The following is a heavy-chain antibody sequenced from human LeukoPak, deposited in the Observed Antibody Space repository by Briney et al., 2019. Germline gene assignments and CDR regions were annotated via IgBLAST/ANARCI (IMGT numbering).Heavy chain of an antibody. CDR3: AKAEIEEGLRYFAWLHDTPDYYFDY. D-gene: IGHD3-9*01. Sequence: GGSLRLSCAASGFTFTSYSMSWVRQAPGKGLEWVSTISGSGGSTYYADSVKGRFTISRDNSKNTLYLQMNSLRAEDTAVYYCAKAEIEEGLRYFAWLHDTPDYYFDYWGQGTLVTVSS. J-gene: IGHJ4*02. V-gene: IGHV3-23*01. CDR2: ISGSGGST. CDR1: GFTFTSYS.